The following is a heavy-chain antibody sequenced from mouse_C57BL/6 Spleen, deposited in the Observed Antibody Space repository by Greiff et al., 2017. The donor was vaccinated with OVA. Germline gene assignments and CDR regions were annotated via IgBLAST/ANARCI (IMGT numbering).Heavy chain of an antibody. CDR1: GFTFSDYY. Sequence: EVQRVESEGGLVQPGSSMKLSCTASGFTFSDYYMAWVRQVPEKGLEWVANINYDGSSTYYLDSLKSRFIISRDNAKNILYLQMSSLKSEDTATYYCARDFMGFAYWGQGTLVTVSA. CDR3: ARDFMGFAY. D-gene: IGHD1-1*01. CDR2: INYDGSST. V-gene: IGHV5-16*01. J-gene: IGHJ3*01.